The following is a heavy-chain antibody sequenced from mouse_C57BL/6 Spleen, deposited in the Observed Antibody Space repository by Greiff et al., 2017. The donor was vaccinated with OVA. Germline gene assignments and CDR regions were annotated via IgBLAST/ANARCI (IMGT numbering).Heavy chain of an antibody. CDR2: ISDGGSYT. V-gene: IGHV5-4*01. D-gene: IGHD1-1*01. Sequence: EVQLVESGGGLVKPGGSLKLSCAASGFTFSSYAMSWVRQTPEKRLEWVATISDGGSYTYYPANVKGRFTISRDNAKNNLYLQMSHLKSEDTAMYYCARDRGSSYPYAMDYWGQGTSVTVSS. CDR1: GFTFSSYA. J-gene: IGHJ4*01. CDR3: ARDRGSSYPYAMDY.